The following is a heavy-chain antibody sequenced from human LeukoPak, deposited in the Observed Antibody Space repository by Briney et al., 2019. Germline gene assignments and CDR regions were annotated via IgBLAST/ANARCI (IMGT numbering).Heavy chain of an antibody. J-gene: IGHJ4*02. D-gene: IGHD3-10*01. CDR1: GFTFSTYS. Sequence: GGSLRLSCAASGFTFSTYSMNWVRQAPGKGLEWVSYISSSGITIYYADSVKGRFTIPRDNAKNSLYLQMNSLRAEDTAVYYCAKDMRVTMVRGVIPRSGFDYWGQGALVTVSS. V-gene: IGHV3-48*01. CDR2: ISSSGITI. CDR3: AKDMRVTMVRGVIPRSGFDY.